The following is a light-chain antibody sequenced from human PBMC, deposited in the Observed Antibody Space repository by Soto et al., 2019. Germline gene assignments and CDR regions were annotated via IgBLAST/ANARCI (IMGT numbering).Light chain of an antibody. J-gene: IGLJ1*01. V-gene: IGLV2-14*01. CDR2: DVS. CDR1: SSDVGGYNY. CDR3: SSYTSSSIFYV. Sequence: LTQPASVSGSPGQSITISCTGTSSDVGGYNYVSWYQQHPGKAPKLMIYDVSNRPSGVSNRFSGSKSGNTASLTISGLQAEDEADYYCSSYTSSSIFYVFGTGTKVTVL.